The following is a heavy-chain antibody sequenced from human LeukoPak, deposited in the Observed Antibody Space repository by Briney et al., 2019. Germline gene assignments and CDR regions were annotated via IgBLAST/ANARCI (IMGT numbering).Heavy chain of an antibody. Sequence: SETLSLTCTVSGGSIRSSSYYWDWIRQPPGKGLEWIGSIYYSGSTYYNSSLKSRVSISVDTSKNQFSLKLSSVTAADTAVYYCARADGGPFRYCSSTSCYRQQAHYMDVWGKGTTVTVSS. CDR2: IYYSGST. D-gene: IGHD2-2*01. CDR1: GGSIRSSSYY. J-gene: IGHJ6*03. V-gene: IGHV4-39*07. CDR3: ARADGGPFRYCSSTSCYRQQAHYMDV.